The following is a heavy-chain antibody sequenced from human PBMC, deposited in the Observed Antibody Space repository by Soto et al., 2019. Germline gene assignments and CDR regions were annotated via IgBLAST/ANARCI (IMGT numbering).Heavy chain of an antibody. CDR3: ARDIIWFGGHRSNNWFDP. V-gene: IGHV3-33*01. J-gene: IGHJ5*02. Sequence: GGSLRLSCAASGFTFSSYGMHWVRQAPGKGLEWVAVIWYDGSNKYYADSVKGRFTISRDNSKNTLYLQMNSLRAEDTAVYYCARDIIWFGGHRSNNWFDPWGQGTLVTVSS. CDR2: IWYDGSNK. D-gene: IGHD3-10*01. CDR1: GFTFSSYG.